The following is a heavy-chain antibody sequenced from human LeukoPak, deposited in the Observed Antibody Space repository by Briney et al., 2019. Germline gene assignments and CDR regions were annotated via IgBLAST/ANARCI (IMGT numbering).Heavy chain of an antibody. CDR3: ATEGDSSGYFDY. V-gene: IGHV4-59*12. Sequence: SETLSLTCSVSGGSISNYYWRWIRQPPAKGREWIGHIYYSGRANYNPSLIRRGTISVDTSKNRFSLKLSSVTAADTAVYYCATEGDSSGYFDYWGQGTLVTVSS. J-gene: IGHJ4*02. CDR2: IYYSGRA. D-gene: IGHD3-22*01. CDR1: GGSISNYY.